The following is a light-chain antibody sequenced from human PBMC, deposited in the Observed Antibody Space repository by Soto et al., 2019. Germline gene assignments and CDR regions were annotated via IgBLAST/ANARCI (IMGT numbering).Light chain of an antibody. J-gene: IGKJ4*01. CDR3: HQYASSPLT. CDR2: DAT. CDR1: QSVPSNY. V-gene: IGKV3-20*01. Sequence: EIVLTQSPGTLSLSPGERATLSCRASQSVPSNYLAWYQQKPGQAPRCLIYDATTKVTGIPDRFSGSGSGTDFTLTISRLEPEDFAVYYCHQYASSPLTFGGGTKVDIK.